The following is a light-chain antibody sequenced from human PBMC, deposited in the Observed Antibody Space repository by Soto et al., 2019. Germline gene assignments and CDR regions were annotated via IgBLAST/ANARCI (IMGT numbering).Light chain of an antibody. CDR1: SSDVGGYNY. Sequence: QSALTQPRSVSGSPGQSVTNSCTGTSSDVGGYNYVSWYQQHPGKAPKLMIYDVSKRPSGVPDRFSGSKSGNTASLTISGLQAEDEADYYCCSYAGSYTFVFGGGTKVTVL. CDR2: DVS. CDR3: CSYAGSYTFV. J-gene: IGLJ2*01. V-gene: IGLV2-11*01.